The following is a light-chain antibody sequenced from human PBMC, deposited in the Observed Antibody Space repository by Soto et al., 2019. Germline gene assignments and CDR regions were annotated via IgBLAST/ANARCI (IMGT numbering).Light chain of an antibody. CDR1: QYINTR. V-gene: IGKV3D-15*01. Sequence: EIVLTQSPATLSSFPGDRVTLSCRASQYINTRLAWYQHRPGQAPRLLIYQTSIRAAGIPARFSASGSGTEFTLTISSLQSEDFAVYWCQQCNNWPLTFGPGTRLEIK. J-gene: IGKJ5*01. CDR3: QQCNNWPLT. CDR2: QTS.